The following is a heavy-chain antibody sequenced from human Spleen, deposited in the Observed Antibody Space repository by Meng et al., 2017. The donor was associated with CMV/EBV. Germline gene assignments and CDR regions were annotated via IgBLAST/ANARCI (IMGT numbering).Heavy chain of an antibody. CDR2: ISWNSGSI. D-gene: IGHD1-26*01. Sequence: GGSLRLSCAASGFTFSSYAMSWVRQAPGKGLEWVSGISWNSGSIGYADSVKGRFTISRDNAKNSLYLQMNSLRAEDTALYYCAKGGQYSGSYYGGLIGYFHHWGQGTLVTVSS. J-gene: IGHJ1*01. CDR1: GFTFSSYA. CDR3: AKGGQYSGSYYGGLIGYFHH. V-gene: IGHV3-9*01.